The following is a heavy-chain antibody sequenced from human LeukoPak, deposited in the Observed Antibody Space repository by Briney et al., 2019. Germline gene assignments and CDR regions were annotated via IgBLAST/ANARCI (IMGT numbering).Heavy chain of an antibody. J-gene: IGHJ4*02. CDR1: GGSIMVAAYS. CDR3: ARVLYDSSGYYYFDY. D-gene: IGHD3-22*01. CDR2: IYYSGRT. Sequence: NPSQTLSLTCTVSGGSIMVAAYSWSWIRQPPGKGLEWIGYIYYSGRTYYNPSLKSRVTISLDRSKNQFSLKLSSVTAADTAVYYCARVLYDSSGYYYFDYWGQGTLVTVSS. V-gene: IGHV4-30-2*01.